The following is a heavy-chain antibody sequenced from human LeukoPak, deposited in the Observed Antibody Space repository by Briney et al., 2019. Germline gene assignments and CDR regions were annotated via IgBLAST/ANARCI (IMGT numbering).Heavy chain of an antibody. CDR3: ARDNPMVRGLMDV. CDR2: ISSSSSYI. J-gene: IGHJ6*03. Sequence: PGGSLRLSCAASGFTFSNAWMSWVRQAPGKGLEWVSSISSSSSYIYYADSVKGRFTISRDNAKNSLYLQMNSLRAEDTAVYYCARDNPMVRGLMDVWGKGTTVTISS. V-gene: IGHV3-21*01. CDR1: GFTFSNAW. D-gene: IGHD3-10*01.